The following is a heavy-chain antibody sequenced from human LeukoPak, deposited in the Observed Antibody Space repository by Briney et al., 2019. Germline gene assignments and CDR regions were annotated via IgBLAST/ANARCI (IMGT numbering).Heavy chain of an antibody. CDR2: IYSGGST. CDR3: ARGGMDSGSYFDY. D-gene: IGHD1-26*01. J-gene: IGHJ4*02. CDR1: GFTVSSNY. Sequence: QPGGSLRLSCAASGFTVSSNYMSWVRQAPGKGLEWVSVIYSGGSTYYADSVKGRFTISRHNSKNALYLQMNSLRAEDTAVYYCARGGMDSGSYFDYWGQGTLVTVSS. V-gene: IGHV3-53*04.